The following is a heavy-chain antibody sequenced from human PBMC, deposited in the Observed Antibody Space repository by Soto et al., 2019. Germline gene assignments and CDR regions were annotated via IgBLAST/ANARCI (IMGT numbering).Heavy chain of an antibody. D-gene: IGHD1-26*01. J-gene: IGHJ6*02. CDR1: GFTFSSNF. V-gene: IGHV3-23*01. CDR2: TSGSGTSR. Sequence: VQLLESGGGWVQPGGSLRLSCAASGFTFSSNFMTWVRQGTGKGLEWVSGTSGSGTSRYYADSAKGRFTISRDNSKSTLYLQMNSLRAEDTAVYYCAKAKAWGSYPYYGMDVWGQGTTVSVSS. CDR3: AKAKAWGSYPYYGMDV.